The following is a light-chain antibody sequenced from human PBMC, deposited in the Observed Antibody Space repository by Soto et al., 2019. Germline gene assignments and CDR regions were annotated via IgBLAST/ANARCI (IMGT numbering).Light chain of an antibody. CDR3: SSYTRSSTYV. V-gene: IGLV2-14*01. J-gene: IGLJ1*01. CDR1: SSDVGGYNY. Sequence: QSVLTQPASVSGSPGRSITISCTGTSSDVGGYNYVSWYQQHPGKAPQLMIYDVTNRPSGVSNRFSGSKSGNTASLTISGLQAEDEADYYCSSYTRSSTYVFGTGTKVTVL. CDR2: DVT.